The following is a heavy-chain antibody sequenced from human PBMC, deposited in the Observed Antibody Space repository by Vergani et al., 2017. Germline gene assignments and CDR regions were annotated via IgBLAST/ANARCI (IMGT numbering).Heavy chain of an antibody. V-gene: IGHV4-59*01. D-gene: IGHD1-26*01. CDR2: IYYSGST. CDR3: ARGGVGAFFDY. J-gene: IGHJ4*02. Sequence: QVQLQESGPGLVKPSETLSLTCTVSGGSISSYYWSWIRQPPGKGLEWIGYIYYSGSTNYNPSLKSRVTISVDTSKNQFSLKLSSVTAADTAVYYCARGGVGAFFDYWGQGTLVTVSS. CDR1: GGSISSYY.